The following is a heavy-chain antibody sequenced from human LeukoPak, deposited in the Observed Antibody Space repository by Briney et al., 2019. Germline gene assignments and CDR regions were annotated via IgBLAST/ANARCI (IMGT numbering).Heavy chain of an antibody. CDR1: GFTFGNYA. D-gene: IGHD5-24*01. V-gene: IGHV3-23*01. CDR2: LTDSGGTT. J-gene: IGHJ3*02. Sequence: AGGSLRLSCVASGFTFGNYAMGWLRQAPGRRPEWVSSLTDSGGTTYYVDSVKGRFAISRDNSKNTLYLHMNSLRAEDTAVYYCAKKRDAFDIWGQGTVVTVSS. CDR3: AKKRDAFDI.